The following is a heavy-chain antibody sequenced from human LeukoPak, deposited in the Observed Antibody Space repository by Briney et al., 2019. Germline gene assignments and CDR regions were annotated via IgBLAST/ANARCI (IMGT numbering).Heavy chain of an antibody. CDR2: IYYSGST. CDR3: AIPLRNSNYYFDY. D-gene: IGHD4-11*01. Sequence: SETMSLTCTVSGGSISSSSYYWGWIRQPPGKGLDWIGSIYYSGSTYYNPSLKSRVTISVDTSKNQFSLKLSSVTAADTAVYYCAIPLRNSNYYFDYWGQGTLVTVSS. CDR1: GGSISSSSYY. V-gene: IGHV4-39*01. J-gene: IGHJ4*02.